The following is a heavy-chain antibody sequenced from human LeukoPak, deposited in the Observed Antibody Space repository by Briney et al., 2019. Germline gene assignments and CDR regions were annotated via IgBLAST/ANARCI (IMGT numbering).Heavy chain of an antibody. J-gene: IGHJ5*02. Sequence: GGTLRLSCAASGFTFSSYGMSWVRQAPGKGLEWVSAISGSGGSTYYADSAKGRFTISRDNSKNTLYLQMNSLRAEDTAVYYCAKREYSSSWYPDGFDPWGQGTLVTVSS. D-gene: IGHD6-13*01. CDR1: GFTFSSYG. V-gene: IGHV3-23*01. CDR3: AKREYSSSWYPDGFDP. CDR2: ISGSGGST.